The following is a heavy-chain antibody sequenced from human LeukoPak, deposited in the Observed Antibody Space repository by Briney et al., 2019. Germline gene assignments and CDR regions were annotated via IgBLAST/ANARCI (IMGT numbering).Heavy chain of an antibody. CDR2: IKQDGSEE. CDR1: GFTFSIYW. V-gene: IGHV3-7*01. D-gene: IGHD6-19*01. J-gene: IGHJ4*02. CDR3: ARGGWSIDY. Sequence: GGSLRLPCAASGFTFSIYWMSWVRQAPGKGLEWVANIKQDGSEEYYVDSVRGRFTVSRDNGKSSLYLQMSSLRVDDTAIYYCARGGWSIDYWGQGTLVTVSS.